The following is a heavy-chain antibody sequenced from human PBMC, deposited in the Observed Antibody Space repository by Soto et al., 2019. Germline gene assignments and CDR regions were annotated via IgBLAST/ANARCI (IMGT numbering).Heavy chain of an antibody. CDR3: ARESEDLTSNFDY. V-gene: IGHV3-21*01. CDR2: ISSTTNYI. Sequence: VGSLSLSCAASGFTFTIYSMNWVRHAPGKGLEWVSSISSTTNYIYYADSMKGRFTVSRDNAKNSVYLEMNSLSAEDTALYYCARESEDLTSNFDYWGQGTLVTVSS. CDR1: GFTFTIYS. J-gene: IGHJ4*02.